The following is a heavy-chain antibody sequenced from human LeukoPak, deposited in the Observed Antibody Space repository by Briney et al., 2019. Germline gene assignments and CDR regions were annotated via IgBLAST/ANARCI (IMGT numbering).Heavy chain of an antibody. CDR2: ISGSGGST. CDR3: AKDLYGGQREYNWFDP. Sequence: GGTLRLSCAASGFTFSSYGMSWVRQAPGKGLEWVSAISGSGGSTYYADSVKGRFTISRDNSKNTLYLQMNSLRAEDTAVYYCAKDLYGGQREYNWFDPWGQGTLVTVSS. V-gene: IGHV3-23*01. J-gene: IGHJ5*02. D-gene: IGHD5-12*01. CDR1: GFTFSSYG.